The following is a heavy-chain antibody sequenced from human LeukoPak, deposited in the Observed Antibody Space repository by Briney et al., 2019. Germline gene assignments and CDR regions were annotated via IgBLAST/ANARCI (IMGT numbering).Heavy chain of an antibody. CDR3: ARFRSGLGYWFDP. CDR2: IYYSGST. J-gene: IGHJ5*02. D-gene: IGHD3-3*01. Sequence: PSETLSLTCTVSGGSISIYYWSWIRQPPGKGLEWIGYIYYSGSTNYNLSLKSRVTISVDTSKNQFSLKLSSVTAADTAVYYCARFRSGLGYWFDPWGQGTLVTVSS. V-gene: IGHV4-59*08. CDR1: GGSISIYY.